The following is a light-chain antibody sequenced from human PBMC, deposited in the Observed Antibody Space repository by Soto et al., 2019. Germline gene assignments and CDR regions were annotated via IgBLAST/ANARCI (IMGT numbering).Light chain of an antibody. Sequence: DIQMTQSPSSLSASVGDRVTITCRASQSISSYLNWYQQKPGKAPKLLIYAASSLQSGVPSRFSGSGSGTDFSLTISSLQPEEFATYYCQQSYSTPFTVGGGTKVEIK. CDR3: QQSYSTPFT. J-gene: IGKJ4*01. CDR2: AAS. CDR1: QSISSY. V-gene: IGKV1-39*01.